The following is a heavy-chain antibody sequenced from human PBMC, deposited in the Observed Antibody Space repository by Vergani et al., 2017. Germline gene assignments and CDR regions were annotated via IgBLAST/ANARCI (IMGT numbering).Heavy chain of an antibody. Sequence: QITLKESGPTLVKPTQTLTLTCTFSGFSLSTSGVGVGWIRQPPGKALEWLALIYWDDDKRYSPSLKSRLTITKDTSKNQVVLTMTNMDPVDTATYYCAHRRKIRGYSGYDLTPGAEFDYWGQGTLVTVSS. CDR1: GFSLSTSGVG. J-gene: IGHJ4*02. CDR3: AHRRKIRGYSGYDLTPGAEFDY. CDR2: IYWDDDK. V-gene: IGHV2-5*02. D-gene: IGHD5-12*01.